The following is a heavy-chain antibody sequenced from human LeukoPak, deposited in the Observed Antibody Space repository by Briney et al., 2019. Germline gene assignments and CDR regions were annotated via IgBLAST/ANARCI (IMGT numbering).Heavy chain of an antibody. CDR3: ASSMLPGIAAAASGFDP. CDR1: GGSISSGSYY. D-gene: IGHD6-13*01. CDR2: IYTSGST. Sequence: SETLSLTCTVSGGSISSGSYYWSWIRQPAGKGLEWIGRIYTSGSTNYNPSLKSRVTISVDTSRNQFSLKLSSVTAADTAVYYCASSMLPGIAAAASGFDPWGQGKLDTVSS. J-gene: IGHJ5*02. V-gene: IGHV4-61*02.